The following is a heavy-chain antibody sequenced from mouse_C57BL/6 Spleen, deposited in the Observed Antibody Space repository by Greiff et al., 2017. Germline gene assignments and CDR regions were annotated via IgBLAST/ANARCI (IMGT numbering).Heavy chain of an antibody. CDR3: AREGDDYDGVAY. CDR1: GYTFTDYY. CDR2: INPNNGGT. D-gene: IGHD2-4*01. J-gene: IGHJ3*01. V-gene: IGHV1-26*01. Sequence: EVQLQQSGPELVKPGASVKISCKASGYTFTDYYMNWVKQSHGKSLEWIGDINPNNGGTSYNQKFKGKATLTVDKSSSTAYMELRSLTSEDSAVYYCAREGDDYDGVAYWGQGTLVTVSA.